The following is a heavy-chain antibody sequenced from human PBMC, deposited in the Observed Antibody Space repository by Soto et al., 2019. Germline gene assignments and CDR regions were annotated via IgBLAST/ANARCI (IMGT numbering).Heavy chain of an antibody. CDR1: GGSVSSGSYY. Sequence: QVQLQESGPGLVKPSETLSLTCTVSGGSVSSGSYYWSWIRQPPGKGLEWIGYIYYSGSTNYNPALRSRVTLSVDTSKNPFSLKLSSVTAADTAVYCCARRGESRFDPWGQGTLVTVSS. CDR2: IYYSGST. D-gene: IGHD3-10*01. J-gene: IGHJ5*02. CDR3: ARRGESRFDP. V-gene: IGHV4-61*01.